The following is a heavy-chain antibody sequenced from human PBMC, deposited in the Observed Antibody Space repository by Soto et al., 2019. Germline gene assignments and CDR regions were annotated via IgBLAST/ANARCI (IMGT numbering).Heavy chain of an antibody. CDR2: IYHSGST. V-gene: IGHV4-30-2*01. Sequence: QLQLQESGSGLVKPSQTLSLTCAVSGGSISSGGYSWSWIRQPPGKGLEWIGYIYHSGSTYYNPSLKSRVTISVDKSKRQFSLKQSSVPAADNAVHSCGRGGENAGRQLQHWYFDLWGRGTLVTVAS. CDR3: GRGGENAGRQLQHWYFDL. D-gene: IGHD3-16*01. CDR1: GGSISSGGYS. J-gene: IGHJ2*01.